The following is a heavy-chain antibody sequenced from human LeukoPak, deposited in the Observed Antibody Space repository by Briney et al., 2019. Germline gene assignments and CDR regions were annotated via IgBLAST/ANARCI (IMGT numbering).Heavy chain of an antibody. CDR2: MYYSGST. CDR3: ARLVLLWFGDSNWFDP. CDR1: GDSINSASYF. V-gene: IGHV4-39*01. Sequence: SETLSLTCTVSGDSINSASYFWGWIRQPPGKGLEWIGNMYYSGSTYYNPSLKSRVTISVDMPKNQFSLKLSSVTAADTAVYYCARLVLLWFGDSNWFDPWGQGTLVTVSS. D-gene: IGHD3-10*01. J-gene: IGHJ5*02.